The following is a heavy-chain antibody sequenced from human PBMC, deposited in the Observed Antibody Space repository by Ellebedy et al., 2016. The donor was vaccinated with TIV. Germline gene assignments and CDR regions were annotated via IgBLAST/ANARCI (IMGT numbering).Heavy chain of an antibody. CDR1: GFTFSSYG. CDR3: AKEALVTLTGYYPLGYYYYGMDV. D-gene: IGHD3-9*01. V-gene: IGHV3-30*18. Sequence: GESLKISXAASGFTFSSYGMHWVRQAPGKGLEWVAVISYDGSNKYYADSVKGRFTISRDNSKNRLYLQMNSLRAEDTAVYYCAKEALVTLTGYYPLGYYYYGMDVWGQGTTVTVSS. J-gene: IGHJ6*02. CDR2: ISYDGSNK.